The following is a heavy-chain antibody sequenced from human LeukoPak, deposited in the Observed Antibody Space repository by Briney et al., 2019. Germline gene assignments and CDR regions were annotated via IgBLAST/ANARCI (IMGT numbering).Heavy chain of an antibody. D-gene: IGHD3-10*01. CDR3: ARSQDGSGSYFYYFYIDV. CDR2: ININSATK. V-gene: IGHV3-48*04. Sequence: GGSLRLSCATSGFIFSDYSMNWVRQAPGKGLEWVSYININSATKYYADSVQGRFTISRDSANNSVFLQMSSLRAEDTAVYYCARSQDGSGSYFYYFYIDVWGKGTTV. CDR1: GFIFSDYS. J-gene: IGHJ6*03.